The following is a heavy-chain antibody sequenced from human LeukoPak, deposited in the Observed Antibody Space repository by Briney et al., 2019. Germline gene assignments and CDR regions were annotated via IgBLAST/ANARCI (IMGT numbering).Heavy chain of an antibody. D-gene: IGHD3-22*01. CDR1: GYTFTGYY. Sequence: ASVKVSCKASGYTFTGYYMHWVRQAPGQGLEWMGWINPNSGGTNYAQKFQGRVTMTRDTSISTAYIELSRLRSDDTAVYYCARDYYDSSGYYSAVGYWGQGTLVTVSS. J-gene: IGHJ4*02. V-gene: IGHV1-2*02. CDR2: INPNSGGT. CDR3: ARDYYDSSGYYSAVGY.